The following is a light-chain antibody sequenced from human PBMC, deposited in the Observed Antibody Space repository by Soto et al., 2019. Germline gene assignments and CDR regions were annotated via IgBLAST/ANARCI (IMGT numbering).Light chain of an antibody. Sequence: EIMLTQSPGTLSLSPGQRATLSCRASQAISNNLAWYQQKPGQAPRLLIFGASSRATGIPDRFSGSGSGTDFILTINRLEPEDFALYYCQQYGDLPWTFGQGTKVDIK. J-gene: IGKJ1*01. CDR2: GAS. CDR3: QQYGDLPWT. V-gene: IGKV3-20*01. CDR1: QAISNN.